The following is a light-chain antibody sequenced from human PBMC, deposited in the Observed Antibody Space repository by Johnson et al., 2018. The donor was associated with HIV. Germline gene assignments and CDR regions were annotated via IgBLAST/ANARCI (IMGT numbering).Light chain of an antibody. CDR2: ENN. V-gene: IGLV1-51*02. CDR1: SSNIGNNY. J-gene: IGLJ1*01. CDR3: GTWDSSLSASF. Sequence: QSVLTQPPSVSAAPGQKVTISCSGSSSNIGNNYVSWYQQLPGTAPKLLIYENNKRPSGIPGRFSGSKSGTSATLGITGLQTGDEADYYCGTWDSSLSASFFGTGTKVTVL.